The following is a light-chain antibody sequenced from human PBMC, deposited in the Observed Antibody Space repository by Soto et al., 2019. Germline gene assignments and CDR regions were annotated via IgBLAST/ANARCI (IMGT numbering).Light chain of an antibody. Sequence: EIVMTQSPVTLSVSPGERVTLSCRASQSVSRNLAWYQQKPGQAPRLLIYGTSTRATGIPARFSGSGSGTEFTLTISSLQSEDFAVYYCQEYNDWRPITFGGGTKVEIK. CDR1: QSVSRN. J-gene: IGKJ4*01. CDR3: QEYNDWRPIT. V-gene: IGKV3-15*01. CDR2: GTS.